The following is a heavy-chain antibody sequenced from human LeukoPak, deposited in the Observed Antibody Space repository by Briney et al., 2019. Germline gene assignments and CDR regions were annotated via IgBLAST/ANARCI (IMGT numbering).Heavy chain of an antibody. J-gene: IGHJ6*03. CDR3: AREPSYYYYYMDV. CDR1: GGSISSYY. CDR2: IYTSGST. V-gene: IGHV4-4*07. Sequence: SGTLSLTCTVSGGSISSYYWSWIRQPAGQGLEWIGRIYTSGSTNYNPSLKSRVTMSVDTSKNQFSLKLSSVTAADTAVYYCAREPSYYYYYMDVWGKGTTVTVSS.